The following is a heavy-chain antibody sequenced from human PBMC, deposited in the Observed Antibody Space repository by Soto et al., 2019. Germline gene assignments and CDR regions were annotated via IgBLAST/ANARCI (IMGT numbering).Heavy chain of an antibody. D-gene: IGHD2-15*01. CDR3: ARGACSGGSCFYYYMDV. V-gene: IGHV1-2*04. J-gene: IGHJ6*03. Sequence: ASVKVSCKASGYTFTGYYMHWVRQAPGQGLEWMGWINPNSGGTNYAQKFQGWVTMTRDTSISTAYMELSRLRSDDTAVYYCARGACSGGSCFYYYMDVWGKGTTVTVS. CDR1: GYTFTGYY. CDR2: INPNSGGT.